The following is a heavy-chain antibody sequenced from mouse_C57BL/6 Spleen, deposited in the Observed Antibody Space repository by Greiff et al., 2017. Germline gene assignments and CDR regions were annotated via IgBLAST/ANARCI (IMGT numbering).Heavy chain of an antibody. J-gene: IGHJ2*01. V-gene: IGHV1-59*01. CDR2: IDPSDSYT. CDR1: GYTFTSYW. D-gene: IGHD2-2*01. Sequence: QVQLQQPGAELVRPGTSVKLSCKASGYTFTSYWMHWVKQRPGQGLEWIGVIDPSDSYTNYNQKFKGKATLTVDKSSSTAYIQLSSLTSEDYAVYYCATREYGYDGNYWGQGTTLTVSS. CDR3: ATREYGYDGNY.